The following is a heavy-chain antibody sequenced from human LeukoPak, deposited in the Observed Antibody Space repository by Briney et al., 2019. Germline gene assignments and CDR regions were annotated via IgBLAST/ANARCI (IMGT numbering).Heavy chain of an antibody. Sequence: GGSLRLSCAASGFTFSSYSMNWVRQAPGKGLEWVSYISGSSSTIYYADSVKGRFTISRDNAKNSLYLQMNSLRAEDTAVYYCARIYDSSGYYPPRFDYWGQGTLVTVSS. J-gene: IGHJ4*02. V-gene: IGHV3-48*04. CDR3: ARIYDSSGYYPPRFDY. CDR2: ISGSSSTI. CDR1: GFTFSSYS. D-gene: IGHD3-22*01.